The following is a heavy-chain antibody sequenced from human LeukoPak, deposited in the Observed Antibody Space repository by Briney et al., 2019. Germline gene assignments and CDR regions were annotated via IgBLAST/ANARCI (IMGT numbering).Heavy chain of an antibody. D-gene: IGHD3-10*01. CDR3: ARELNYDSTYYFDY. V-gene: IGHV4-31*03. CDR1: GGSISSGGYY. CDR2: IYYSGST. J-gene: IGHJ4*02. Sequence: SETLSLTCTVSGGSISSGGYYWGWIRQHPGKGLEWIGYIYYSGSTYYNPSLKSRVTISVDTSKNQFSLKLSSVTAADTAVYYCARELNYDSTYYFDYWGQGTLVTVSS.